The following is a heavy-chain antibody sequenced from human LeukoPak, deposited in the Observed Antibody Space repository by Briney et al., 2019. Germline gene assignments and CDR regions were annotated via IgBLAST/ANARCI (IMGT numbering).Heavy chain of an antibody. D-gene: IGHD3-22*01. Sequence: MTSETLSLTCTVSGGSISSGSYYWSWIRQPAGKGLAWIGRIYTSGSTNYNPSLKSRVTISVDTSKNQFSLKLSSVTAADTAVYYCASGYYYDSSGYLDWGQGTLVTVSS. V-gene: IGHV4-61*02. CDR2: IYTSGST. CDR1: GGSISSGSYY. CDR3: ASGYYYDSSGYLD. J-gene: IGHJ4*02.